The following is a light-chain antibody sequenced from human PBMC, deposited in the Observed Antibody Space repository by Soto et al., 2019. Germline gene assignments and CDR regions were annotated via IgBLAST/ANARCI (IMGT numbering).Light chain of an antibody. CDR3: QQYYTTPSWT. J-gene: IGKJ1*01. CDR1: QSVSYSSNNKNF. CDR2: WAS. V-gene: IGKV4-1*01. Sequence: DIVMTQSPDSLAVSLGERATINCKSSQSVSYSSNNKNFLAWYQQKPGQPPKLLIYWASTRESGVPDRFSGSGSGTDFTLTISSLQAEDVAVYYCQQYYTTPSWTFGQGTKVEIK.